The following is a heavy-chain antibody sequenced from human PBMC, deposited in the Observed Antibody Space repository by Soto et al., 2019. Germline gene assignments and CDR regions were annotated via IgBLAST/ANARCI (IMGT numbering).Heavy chain of an antibody. CDR3: ARGSSIAGLYYGMDV. CDR1: GGSISSGGYY. D-gene: IGHD6-6*01. V-gene: IGHV4-31*03. CDR2: NDYSGIT. J-gene: IGHJ6*02. Sequence: QVQLQESGPGLVKPSQTLSLTCTVSGGSISSGGYYWTWIRQHPGKGLEWIAYNDYSGITYYNPSLHSRVTISLDTSKNQFSLKLSAVTAADTAVYYCARGSSIAGLYYGMDVWCQGTTVTVSS.